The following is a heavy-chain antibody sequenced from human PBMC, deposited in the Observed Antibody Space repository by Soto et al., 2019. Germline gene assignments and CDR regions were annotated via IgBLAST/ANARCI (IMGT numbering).Heavy chain of an antibody. V-gene: IGHV3-23*01. J-gene: IGHJ3*02. CDR2: ISGSGGTT. CDR3: ARKGPPRDAFDI. Sequence: EVQLLESGGGLVQPGGSLRLSCAASGFTFRSYGMSWVRQAPGKGLEWVSTISGSGGTTYYADSVKGRFTISRDNSKNTLYLHMNSLSAEDTAVYYCARKGPPRDAFDIWGQGTMVTVSS. CDR1: GFTFRSYG.